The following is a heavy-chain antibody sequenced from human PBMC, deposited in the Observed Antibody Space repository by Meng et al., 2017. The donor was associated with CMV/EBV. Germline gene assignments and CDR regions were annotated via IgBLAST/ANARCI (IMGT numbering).Heavy chain of an antibody. V-gene: IGHV3-7*01. D-gene: IGHD6-13*01. CDR1: GFTFSSYW. CDR3: AGSSSSWYAASDY. Sequence: GESLKISCAASGFTFSSYWMSWVRQAPGKGLEWVANIKQDGSEKYYVDSVKGRFTISRDNAKNSLYLQMNSLRAEDAAVYYCAGSSSSWYAASDYWGQGTLVTVSS. J-gene: IGHJ4*02. CDR2: IKQDGSEK.